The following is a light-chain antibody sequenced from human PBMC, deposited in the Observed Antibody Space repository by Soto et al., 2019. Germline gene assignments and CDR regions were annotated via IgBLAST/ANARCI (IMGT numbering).Light chain of an antibody. CDR1: QSISGW. CDR2: DAS. CDR3: QQYDDLPIT. V-gene: IGKV1-5*01. J-gene: IGKJ5*01. Sequence: DIQMTQSPATLSASVGDRVTITCRASQSISGWLAWYQQKPGKAPKLLIYDASSLESGVPSRFSGSGSGTDFTLTISSLQPEDVATYYCQQYDDLPITFGQGTRLEIK.